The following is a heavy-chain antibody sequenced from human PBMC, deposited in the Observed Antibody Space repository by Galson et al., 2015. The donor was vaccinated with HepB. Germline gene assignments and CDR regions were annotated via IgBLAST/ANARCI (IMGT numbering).Heavy chain of an antibody. Sequence: SLRLSCAASGFTFSDYYMSWIRQAPGKGLEWVSYISSSSSYTNYADSVKGRFTISRDNAKNSLYLQMNSLRAEDTAVYYCARDALLGYSGYGAGHDAFDIWGQGTMVTVSS. J-gene: IGHJ3*02. D-gene: IGHD5-12*01. CDR2: ISSSSSYT. V-gene: IGHV3-11*06. CDR3: ARDALLGYSGYGAGHDAFDI. CDR1: GFTFSDYY.